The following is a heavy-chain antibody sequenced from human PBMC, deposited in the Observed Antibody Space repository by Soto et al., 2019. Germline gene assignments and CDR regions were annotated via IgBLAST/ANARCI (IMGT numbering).Heavy chain of an antibody. J-gene: IGHJ6*02. D-gene: IGHD2-2*01. V-gene: IGHV1-2*02. CDR1: GCTFTGYY. CDR2: INPQTGGT. Sequence: ASVKVSCKASGCTFTGYYIHWVREAPGQGLEWMGWINPQTGGTSYAQKFQGRVTLSRDTSINTAYLELSRLTFDDAAVYFCARERYQVISDGMDVWGQGTTVTVSS. CDR3: ARERYQVISDGMDV.